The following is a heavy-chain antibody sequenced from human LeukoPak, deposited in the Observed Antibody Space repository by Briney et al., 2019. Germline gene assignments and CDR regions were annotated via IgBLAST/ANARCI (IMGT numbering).Heavy chain of an antibody. V-gene: IGHV1-18*01. CDR1: GYTFTSYG. CDR2: ISAYNGNT. CDR3: ARVVAGDGYNFIYYYYYMDV. D-gene: IGHD5-24*01. Sequence: ASVKVSCKASGYTFTSYGISWVRQAPGQGLEWMGWISAYNGNTNYAQKLQGRVTMTTDTSTSTAYMELRSLRSDDTAVYYCARVVAGDGYNFIYYYYYMDVWGKGTTVTVSS. J-gene: IGHJ6*03.